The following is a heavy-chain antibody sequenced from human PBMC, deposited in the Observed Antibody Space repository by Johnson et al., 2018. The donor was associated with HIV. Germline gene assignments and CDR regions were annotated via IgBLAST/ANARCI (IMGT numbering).Heavy chain of an antibody. CDR3: ARESSPWGGDYAGYGLDI. Sequence: EVQLVESGGGVARPGGSLRLSCEASGFSFDEYDMSWVRQAPGKGLEWVSGINWSGATPGSADSVKVRFTISRDNAKKSLYLEMRDLRVDDTATYYCARESSPWGGDYAGYGLDIWGQGTRVAVSS. J-gene: IGHJ3*02. CDR1: GFSFDEYD. CDR2: INWSGATP. D-gene: IGHD4-17*01. V-gene: IGHV3-20*04.